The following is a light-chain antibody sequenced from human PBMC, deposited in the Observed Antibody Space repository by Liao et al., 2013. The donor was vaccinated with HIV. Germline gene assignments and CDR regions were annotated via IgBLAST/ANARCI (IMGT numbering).Light chain of an antibody. CDR1: NIGIKR. V-gene: IGLV3-21*04. CDR3: QVWDSSSDHRWV. Sequence: SYVLTQPPSVSVAPGKTASITCAGDNIGIKRVQWYLQKPGQAPVLVIFYDLYRPSGIPERFSGSNSGSSATLTISRVEAGDEADYFCQVWDSSSDHRWVFGGGTKLTVL. J-gene: IGLJ3*02. CDR2: YDL.